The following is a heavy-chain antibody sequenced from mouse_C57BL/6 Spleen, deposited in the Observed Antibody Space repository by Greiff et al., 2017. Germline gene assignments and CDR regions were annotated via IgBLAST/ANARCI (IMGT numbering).Heavy chain of an antibody. V-gene: IGHV1-61*01. D-gene: IGHD2-3*01. CDR3: ARDDGTPWFAY. CDR1: GYTFTSYW. CDR2: IYPSDSET. J-gene: IGHJ3*01. Sequence: VQLKQPGAELVRPGSSVKLSCKASGYTFTSYWMDWVKQRPGQGLEWIGNIYPSDSETHYNQKFKDKATLTVDKSSSTAYMQLSSLTSEDSAVYYCARDDGTPWFAYWGQGTLVTVSA.